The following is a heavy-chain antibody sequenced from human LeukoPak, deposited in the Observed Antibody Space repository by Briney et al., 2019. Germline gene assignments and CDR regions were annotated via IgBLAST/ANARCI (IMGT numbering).Heavy chain of an antibody. V-gene: IGHV3-23*01. J-gene: IGHJ3*02. CDR3: AKVLDGYNYGAFDI. D-gene: IGHD5-24*01. Sequence: GGSVTLSCGASGILFGGGATNCVQQARGERIYLFPAVTGSGGSTYYADSVKGRFTISRDNSKNTLYLQMNNLRAEDTAVYYCAKVLDGYNYGAFDIWGQGTMVSVSS. CDR1: GILFGGGA. CDR2: VTGSGGST.